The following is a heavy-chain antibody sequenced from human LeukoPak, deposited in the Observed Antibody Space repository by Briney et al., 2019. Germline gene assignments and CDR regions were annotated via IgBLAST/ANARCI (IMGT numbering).Heavy chain of an antibody. CDR2: ISAYNGNT. V-gene: IGHV1-18*01. D-gene: IGHD3-22*01. CDR3: ARVPPDITVIVVVITALDY. J-gene: IGHJ4*02. Sequence: GASVKVSCKASGYTFTSYGISWVRQAPGQGLEWMGWISAYNGNTNYAQKLQGRVTMTTDTSTSTAYMELRSLRSDDTAVYYCARVPPDITVIVVVITALDYWGQGTLVTVSS. CDR1: GYTFTSYG.